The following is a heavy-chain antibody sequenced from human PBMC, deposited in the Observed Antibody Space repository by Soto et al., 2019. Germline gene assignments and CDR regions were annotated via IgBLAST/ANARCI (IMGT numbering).Heavy chain of an antibody. Sequence: QVQLVQSGAEVKKPGSSVKVSCTASGDTLSTHGISWVRQAPGQGLEWMGGTIPIIGTTDYAEKFQGSVTITADESTTTSYMELSSLRPDDTAVYYWAAGDSSDTGDHWGQGTLVTVSS. V-gene: IGHV1-69*01. CDR2: TIPIIGTT. CDR1: GDTLSTHG. CDR3: AAGDSSDTGDH. D-gene: IGHD5-18*01. J-gene: IGHJ4*02.